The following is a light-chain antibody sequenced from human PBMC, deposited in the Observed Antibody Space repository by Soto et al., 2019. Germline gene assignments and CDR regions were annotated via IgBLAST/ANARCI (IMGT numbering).Light chain of an antibody. V-gene: IGLV2-14*01. CDR1: SNDIGHYNS. CDR3: ASYTRTVTMI. Sequence: QSVLTQPASVSGSPGQSITISCTGTSNDIGHYNSVSWYQQHPAKAPKVMISEVSNRPSGISNRFSGSKSGNTAFLTISGLQAEDEADYYCASYTRTVTMIFGGGTKVTV. J-gene: IGLJ2*01. CDR2: EVS.